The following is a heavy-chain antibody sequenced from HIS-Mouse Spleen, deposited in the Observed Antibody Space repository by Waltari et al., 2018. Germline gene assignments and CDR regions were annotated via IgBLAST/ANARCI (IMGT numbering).Heavy chain of an antibody. CDR3: AREIPYSSSWYXXYFDL. V-gene: IGHV4-39*07. J-gene: IGHJ2*01. CDR1: GGSISSSSYY. D-gene: IGHD6-13*01. Sequence: QLQLXXXGPGLVKPSXXXXLTCXVSGGSISSSSYYWGWIRQPPGKGLEWIGSIYYSGXTYXXXSLXXXVTXSVXXSKXXXSLKLXXVTAXXTAXYYCAREIPYSSSWYXXYFDLWG. CDR2: IYYSGXT.